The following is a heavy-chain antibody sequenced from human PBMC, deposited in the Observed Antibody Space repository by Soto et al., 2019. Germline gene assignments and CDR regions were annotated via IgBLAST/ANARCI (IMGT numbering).Heavy chain of an antibody. CDR1: GYSFTSYW. V-gene: IGHV5-10-1*01. D-gene: IGHD4-4*01. Sequence: PGEPLKISCKGSGYSFTSYWISWVRQMPGKGLEWMGRIDPSDSYTNYSPSFQGHVTISADKSISTAYLQWSSLKASDTAMYYCARHAGNTVTPNYYYYGMDVWGQGTTVTVSS. CDR2: IDPSDSYT. J-gene: IGHJ6*02. CDR3: ARHAGNTVTPNYYYYGMDV.